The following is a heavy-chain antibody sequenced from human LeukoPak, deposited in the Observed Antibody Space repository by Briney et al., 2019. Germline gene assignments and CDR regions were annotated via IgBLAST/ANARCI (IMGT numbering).Heavy chain of an antibody. J-gene: IGHJ4*02. CDR1: AGFTFSGYA. V-gene: IGHV3-30-3*01. D-gene: IGHD5-18*01. CDR3: ARDGWIQVSRTKFDS. CDR2: ISYDGTNK. Sequence: GGSLRLSCVASAGFTFSGYAMHWVRQAPGKGPEWVAEISYDGTNKNYEDSVKGRFTISRDNSDDTLYLQMNSLRTDETALYYCARDGWIQVSRTKFDSWGQGTLVTVSS.